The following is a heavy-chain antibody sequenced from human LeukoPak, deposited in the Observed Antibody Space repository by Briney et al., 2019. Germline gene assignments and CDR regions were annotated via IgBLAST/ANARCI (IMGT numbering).Heavy chain of an antibody. Sequence: KPSETLSLTCTVSGGSINSNNHYRGWIRQPPGKGLEWLGSINYSGTIFYSPSLNSRVTISVDTSGNQFSLKLTSATAADTAVYYCARHPGYSSGWWYFDFWGQGTLVTVSS. J-gene: IGHJ4*02. D-gene: IGHD5-18*01. CDR1: GGSINSNNHY. CDR2: INYSGTI. V-gene: IGHV4-39*01. CDR3: ARHPGYSSGWWYFDF.